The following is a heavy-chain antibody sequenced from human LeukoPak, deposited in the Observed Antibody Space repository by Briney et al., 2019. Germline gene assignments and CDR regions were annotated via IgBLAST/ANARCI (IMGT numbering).Heavy chain of an antibody. CDR2: INPNSGGT. D-gene: IGHD6-19*01. Sequence: ASVKVSCKASGYTXTGYYMHGVRQAPGQGLEWMGWINPNSGGTNYAQKFQGRVTMTRDTSISTAYMELSRLRSDDTAVYYCARERVVLQRLIHIAVASYGMDVWGQGTTVTVSS. CDR3: ARERVVLQRLIHIAVASYGMDV. J-gene: IGHJ6*02. CDR1: GYTXTGYY. V-gene: IGHV1-2*02.